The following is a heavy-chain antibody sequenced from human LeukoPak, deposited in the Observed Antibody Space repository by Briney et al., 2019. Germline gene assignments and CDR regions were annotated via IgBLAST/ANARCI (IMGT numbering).Heavy chain of an antibody. J-gene: IGHJ4*02. CDR2: IKSKTDGGTT. Sequence: GGSLRLSCAASGFTFSNAWMSWVRQAPGKGLEWVGRIKSKTDGGTTDYAAPVKGRFTISRDDSKNTLYLQMNSLKTEDTAVYYCTTARIIAAAGQTYYFDYWGQGTLVTVSS. CDR1: GFTFSNAW. V-gene: IGHV3-15*01. D-gene: IGHD6-13*01. CDR3: TTARIIAAAGQTYYFDY.